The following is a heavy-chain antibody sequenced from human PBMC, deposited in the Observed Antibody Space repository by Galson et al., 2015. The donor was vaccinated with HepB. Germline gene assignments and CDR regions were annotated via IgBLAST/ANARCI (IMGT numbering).Heavy chain of an antibody. Sequence: QSGAEVKKPGESLRISCKGSEYSFTSYWISWVRQMPGKGLEWMGRIDPSDSYTNYSPSFQGHVTISADKSITTAYLQWSSLKASDTAMYYCARQNYYDSSGDYLFDYWGQGTLVTVSS. J-gene: IGHJ4*02. V-gene: IGHV5-10-1*01. D-gene: IGHD3-22*01. CDR3: ARQNYYDSSGDYLFDY. CDR1: EYSFTSYW. CDR2: IDPSDSYT.